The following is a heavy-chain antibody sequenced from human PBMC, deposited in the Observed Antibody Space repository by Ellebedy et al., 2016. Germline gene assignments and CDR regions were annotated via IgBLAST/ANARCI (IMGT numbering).Heavy chain of an antibody. J-gene: IGHJ6*02. V-gene: IGHV1-18*04. Sequence: ASVKVSXKTSGYTFTHYGITWVRQAPGQGLEWMGWISGYTGNTNYAQKFQGRVTMTTDTSTSTAYMELRSLRSDDAAVYFCARPIVGATGGGDYYYDGMDVWGQGTTVTVSS. CDR1: GYTFTHYG. D-gene: IGHD1-26*01. CDR3: ARPIVGATGGGDYYYDGMDV. CDR2: ISGYTGNT.